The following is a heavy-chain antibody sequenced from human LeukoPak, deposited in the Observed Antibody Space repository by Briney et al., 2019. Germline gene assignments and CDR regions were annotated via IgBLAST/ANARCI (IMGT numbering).Heavy chain of an antibody. CDR3: AKGGDSVWGSDY. CDR2: ISGSGGST. CDR1: GFTFSSYA. D-gene: IGHD3-16*01. J-gene: IGHJ4*02. V-gene: IGHV3-23*01. Sequence: QSGGSLRLSCAASGFTFSSYAMSWVRQAPGKGLEWVSAISGSGGSTYYADSVKGRFTISRDNSKNTLYLQMNSLRAEDTAVYYCAKGGDSVWGSDYWGQGTLVTVSS.